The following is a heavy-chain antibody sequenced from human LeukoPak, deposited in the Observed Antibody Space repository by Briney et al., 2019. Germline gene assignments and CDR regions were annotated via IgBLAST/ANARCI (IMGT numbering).Heavy chain of an antibody. CDR2: IYYSGST. Sequence: SETLSLTCTVSGGSISSYYWSWIRQPPGKGLEWIGYIYYSGSTNYNPSLKSRVTISVDTSKNQFSLKLSSVTAADTAVYYCARASIAARSFDYWGQGTLVTVSS. CDR3: ARASIAARSFDY. V-gene: IGHV4-59*01. D-gene: IGHD6-6*01. J-gene: IGHJ4*02. CDR1: GGSISSYY.